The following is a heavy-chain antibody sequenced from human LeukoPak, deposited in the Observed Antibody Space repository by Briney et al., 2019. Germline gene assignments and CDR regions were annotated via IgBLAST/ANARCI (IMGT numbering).Heavy chain of an antibody. CDR1: GHRFTNHW. V-gene: IGHV5-51*01. CDR3: ASNLYSSGYNFDQ. J-gene: IGHJ4*02. D-gene: IGHD3-22*01. Sequence: GESLKISCEVSGHRFTNHWIGWVRQMPGKGLEWMGIINLGDSDTKYSPSFQGQVTISLNKSISTAYLQWRSLKASDSAMYYCASNLYSSGYNFDQWGQGTLVTVSS. CDR2: INLGDSDT.